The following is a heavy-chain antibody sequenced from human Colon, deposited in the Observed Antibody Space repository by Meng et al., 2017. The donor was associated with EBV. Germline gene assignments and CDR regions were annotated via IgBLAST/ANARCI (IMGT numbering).Heavy chain of an antibody. CDR1: CGCLSGAY. Sequence: VQPPQVGAGLVKPWELPSLPCAGNCGCLSGAYWNWIRQPPGKGLEWIGEIIHGGSPSYNPSLKSRVTISIDTSKNQLSLMLSSVTAADTAVYYCARRPTGIDYWGQGTLVTVSS. V-gene: IGHV4-34*12. J-gene: IGHJ4*02. CDR2: IIHGGSP. CDR3: ARRPTGIDY. D-gene: IGHD2-8*02.